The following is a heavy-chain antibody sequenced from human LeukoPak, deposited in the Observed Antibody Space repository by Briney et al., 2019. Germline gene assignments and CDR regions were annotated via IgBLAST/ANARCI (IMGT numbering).Heavy chain of an antibody. V-gene: IGHV4-59*01. CDR1: GGSISTYY. CDR2: IYYSGST. J-gene: IGHJ3*02. D-gene: IGHD1-1*01. Sequence: SETLSLTCTVSGGSISTYYWSWIRQPPGKGLEWIRYIYYSGSTNYNPSLKSRVTISVDTSKNQFSLKLSSVTAADTAVYYCASSPGGTGAFDIWGQGTKVTVSS. CDR3: ASSPGGTGAFDI.